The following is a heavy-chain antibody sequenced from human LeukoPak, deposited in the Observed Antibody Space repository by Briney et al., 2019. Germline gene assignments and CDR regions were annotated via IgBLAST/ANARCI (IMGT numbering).Heavy chain of an antibody. J-gene: IGHJ4*02. CDR3: ARVQTYDYVWESYRYFDY. V-gene: IGHV4-31*03. CDR1: GGSISSGGYY. CDR2: IYYSGST. D-gene: IGHD3-16*02. Sequence: PSETLSLTCTVSGGSISSGGYYWSWIRQHPGKGLEWIGYIYYSGSTYYNPSLKSRVTISVDTSKNQFSLKLSSVTAADTAVYYCARVQTYDYVWESYRYFDYWGQGTLVTVSS.